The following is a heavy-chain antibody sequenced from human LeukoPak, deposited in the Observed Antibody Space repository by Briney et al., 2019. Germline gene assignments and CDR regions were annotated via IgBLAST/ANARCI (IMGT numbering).Heavy chain of an antibody. D-gene: IGHD1-26*01. Sequence: SGGPLRLSCAASGFTFSSYSMNWVRQAPGKGLECVSSISSSSSYIYYADSVKGRFTISRDNAKNSLYLQMNSLRAEDTAVYYCARVASGSYSYYSYYGMDVWGQGTTVTVSS. CDR3: ARVASGSYSYYSYYGMDV. CDR2: ISSSSSYI. J-gene: IGHJ6*02. CDR1: GFTFSSYS. V-gene: IGHV3-21*01.